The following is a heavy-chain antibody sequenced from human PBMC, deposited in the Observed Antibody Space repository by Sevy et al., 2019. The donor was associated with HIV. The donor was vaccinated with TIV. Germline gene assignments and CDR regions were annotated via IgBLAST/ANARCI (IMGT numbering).Heavy chain of an antibody. CDR2: IYYNGHI. Sequence: SETLSLTCTVSGGSITSLYWNWIRQPPGKGLEWIANIYYNGHINYNPSLKSRVTFSLDTSKNQFSLGLSFVTAADTAMYYCAGENAWGRGYSWGQGTLVTVSS. D-gene: IGHD1-26*01. V-gene: IGHV4-59*08. J-gene: IGHJ4*02. CDR3: AGENAWGRGYS. CDR1: GGSITSLY.